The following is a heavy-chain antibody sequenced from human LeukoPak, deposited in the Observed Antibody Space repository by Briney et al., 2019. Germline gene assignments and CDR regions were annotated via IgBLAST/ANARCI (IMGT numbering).Heavy chain of an antibody. D-gene: IGHD5-18*01. V-gene: IGHV1-69*13. CDR3: ARDRRGYSYGHPGYYGMDV. CDR1: GGTFISYA. Sequence: ASVKVSCKASGGTFISYAISWVRQAPGQGLEWMGGIIPIFGTANYAQKFQGRVTITADESTSTAYMELSSLRSEDTAVYYCARDRRGYSYGHPGYYGMDVWGQGTTVTVSS. CDR2: IIPIFGTA. J-gene: IGHJ6*02.